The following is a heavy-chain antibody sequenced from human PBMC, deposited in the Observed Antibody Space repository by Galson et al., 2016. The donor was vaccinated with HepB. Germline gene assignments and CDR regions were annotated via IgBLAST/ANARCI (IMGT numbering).Heavy chain of an antibody. CDR3: ARTAHYAFDL. CDR2: IFDGGET. D-gene: IGHD2-21*02. CDR1: GFTVGTSY. V-gene: IGHV3-53*01. J-gene: IGHJ3*01. Sequence: SLRLSCAASGFTVGTSYVSWVHQAPGRGLEWVSIIFDGGETYHAGSVGGRFTISRDNFKNMVFLQMNGLTAEDTAVYYCARTAHYAFDLWGQGTVVTVSS.